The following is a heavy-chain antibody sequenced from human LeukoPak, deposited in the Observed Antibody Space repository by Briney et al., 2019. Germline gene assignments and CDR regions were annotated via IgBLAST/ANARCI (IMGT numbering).Heavy chain of an antibody. CDR1: GFTFSNYG. D-gene: IGHD2-2*02. J-gene: IGHJ4*02. V-gene: IGHV3-23*01. CDR3: AKVAPPRYCSSTGCYTRLEYYFDY. CDR2: ISGSGSST. Sequence: PGGSLRLSCAASGFTFSNYGMSWVRQAPGKGLEWVSGISGSGSSTYYADSVKGRFTISRDNSKNTLYLQINSLRAEDTAVYYCAKVAPPRYCSSTGCYTRLEYYFDYWGQGTLVTVSS.